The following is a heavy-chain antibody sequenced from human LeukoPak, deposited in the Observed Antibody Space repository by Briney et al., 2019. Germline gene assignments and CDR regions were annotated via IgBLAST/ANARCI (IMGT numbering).Heavy chain of an antibody. J-gene: IGHJ3*02. D-gene: IGHD2-2*01. CDR1: GSISGYY. V-gene: IGHV4-4*09. CDR2: IYTSGST. CDR3: ARQKCTSTSCLTKNAFDI. Sequence: SETLSLTCTVSGSISGYYWSWIRQPPGEGLEWIGYIYTSGSTNYNPSLEGRVTISVDTSKNQFSLDLSSVTAADTAVYYCARQKCTSTSCLTKNAFDIWGQGTMVTVSS.